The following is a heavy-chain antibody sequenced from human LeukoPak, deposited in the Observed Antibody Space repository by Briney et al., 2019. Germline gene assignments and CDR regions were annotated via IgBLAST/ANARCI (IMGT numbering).Heavy chain of an antibody. CDR1: GGTFSSYA. CDR2: IIPIFGTA. V-gene: IGHV1-69*05. D-gene: IGHD6-6*01. CDR3: ARDGGLGIAGRSDWYFDL. Sequence: SVKVSCKASGGTFSSYAISWVRQAPGQGLEWMGGIIPIFGTANYAQKFQGRVTITTDESTSTGYMELSSRGAEDTGVYYCARDGGLGIAGRSDWYFDLWGRGTLVTVSS. J-gene: IGHJ2*01.